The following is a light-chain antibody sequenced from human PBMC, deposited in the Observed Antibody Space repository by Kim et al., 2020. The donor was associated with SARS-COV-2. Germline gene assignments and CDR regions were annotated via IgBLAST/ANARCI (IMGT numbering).Light chain of an antibody. CDR3: LLSYSGAWV. J-gene: IGLJ3*02. Sequence: GGTVTLPRGTSSGAVTSGRYPYWVQQKPGQAPGTLIYDTSYKHSWTPARFSGSLLGGKAALTLAGAQPEDEAEYYSLLSYSGAWVFGGGTQLTVL. CDR2: DTS. CDR1: SGAVTSGRY. V-gene: IGLV7-46*01.